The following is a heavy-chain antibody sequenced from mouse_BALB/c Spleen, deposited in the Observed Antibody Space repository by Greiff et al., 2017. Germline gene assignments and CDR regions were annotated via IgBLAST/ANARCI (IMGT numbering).Heavy chain of an antibody. D-gene: IGHD1-2*01. V-gene: IGHV2-6-7*01. CDR1: GFSLTGYG. CDR3: ARQSLQRPYYYGY. J-gene: IGHJ2*01. Sequence: VHLVESGPGLVAPSQSLSITCTVSGFSLTGYGVNWVRQPPGKGLEWLGMRWGDGSSDYNSALKSRLSISKDNSKSQDVLKMNSQQADDTAKNYYARQSLQRPYYYGYWGQGNPRTVSA. CDR2: RWGDGSS.